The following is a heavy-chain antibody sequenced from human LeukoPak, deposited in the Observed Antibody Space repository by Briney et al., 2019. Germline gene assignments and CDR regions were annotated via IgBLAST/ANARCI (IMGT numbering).Heavy chain of an antibody. CDR2: INPSGGST. CDR3: ARDRRRLYCSSTSCTAQYNWFDP. CDR1: GYTFTGYY. V-gene: IGHV1-46*01. D-gene: IGHD2-2*01. Sequence: PEASVTVSCKASGYTFTGYYMHWVRQAPGQGLEWMGIINPSGGSTSYAQKFQGRVTMTRDTSISTAYMELSRLRSDDTAVYYCARDRRRLYCSSTSCTAQYNWFDPWGQGTLVTVSS. J-gene: IGHJ5*02.